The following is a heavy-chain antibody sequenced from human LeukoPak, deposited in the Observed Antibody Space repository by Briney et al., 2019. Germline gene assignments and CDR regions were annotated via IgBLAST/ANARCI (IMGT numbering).Heavy chain of an antibody. CDR3: ARGHRSRWFGESSTNWFDP. J-gene: IGHJ5*02. Sequence: GGSLRLSCAASVLTLSSYSVHWVRQATGKGLEWVTYISSSSSTIQYADTVRRRLTISRDNAKNSLYLQMNSLRAEDTAVYYCARGHRSRWFGESSTNWFDPWGQGTLVTVSS. D-gene: IGHD3-10*01. CDR2: ISSSSSTI. CDR1: VLTLSSYS. V-gene: IGHV3-48*04.